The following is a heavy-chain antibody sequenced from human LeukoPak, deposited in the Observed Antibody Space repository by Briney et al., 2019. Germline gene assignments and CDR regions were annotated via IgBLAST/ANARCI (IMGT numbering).Heavy chain of an antibody. V-gene: IGHV4-59*01. J-gene: IGHJ3*02. D-gene: IGHD3-22*01. CDR2: IYYNGNT. CDR1: GASISSSY. Sequence: PSETLSLTCTVSGASISSSYWSWIRQPPGKRLEWIGYIYYNGNTNSKPSLKSRVTIPADTSKNRFSLKLSSVTAADTAIYYCVRGNYDNRGYSNAFDIWGQGTMVTVSS. CDR3: VRGNYDNRGYSNAFDI.